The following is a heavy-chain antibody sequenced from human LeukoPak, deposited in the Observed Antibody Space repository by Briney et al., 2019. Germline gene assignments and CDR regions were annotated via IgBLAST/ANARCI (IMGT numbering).Heavy chain of an antibody. CDR2: VYYGRTT. CDR3: VRHDGRGGATMGAFDS. CDR1: AASFISSSHH. Sequence: SETLSLTCTVSAASFISSSHHWGWIRQSPGKGLEWIGTVYYGRTTYYNPSLDGRVTISLDTSANHFSLQLNSVTATDTAVYYCVRHDGRGGATMGAFDSWGQGSLVTVSS. D-gene: IGHD5-12*01. J-gene: IGHJ5*01. V-gene: IGHV4-39*01.